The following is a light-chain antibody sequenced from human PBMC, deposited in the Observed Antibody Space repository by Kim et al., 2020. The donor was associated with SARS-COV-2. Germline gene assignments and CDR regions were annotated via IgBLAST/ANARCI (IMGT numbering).Light chain of an antibody. J-gene: IGKJ2*01. CDR2: DAS. CDR3: QQFRSFPRT. CDR1: QGIDNA. V-gene: IGKV1-13*02. Sequence: IQLTQFSLSLSAFVGDRVTITCRAGQGIDNALAWYQQKPGKPPRLLIFDASSLQSGVPSRFSGSGSGTDFTLTISSLQPEDFASYYCQQFRSFPRTFGQGTKLEI.